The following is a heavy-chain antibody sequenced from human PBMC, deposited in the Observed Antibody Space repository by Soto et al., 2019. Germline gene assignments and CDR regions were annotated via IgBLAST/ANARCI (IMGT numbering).Heavy chain of an antibody. CDR3: AKDPQQLIVYFDY. CDR1: GFTFTSSA. V-gene: IGHV1-58*02. D-gene: IGHD6-13*01. Sequence: ASVKVSCKASGFTFTSSAMQWVRQARGQRLEWIGWIVVGSGNTNYAQKFQERVTITRDMSTSTAYMELNSLRAEDTAVYYCAKDPQQLIVYFDYWGQGTQVTVSS. J-gene: IGHJ4*02. CDR2: IVVGSGNT.